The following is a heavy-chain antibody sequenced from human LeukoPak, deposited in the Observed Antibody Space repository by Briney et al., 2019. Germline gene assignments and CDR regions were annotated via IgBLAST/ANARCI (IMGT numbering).Heavy chain of an antibody. D-gene: IGHD2-2*01. CDR1: GPTFSNHC. Sequence: GGSLRLSCVASGPTFSNHCMNWVRQAPGKGLEWVSSISSSSSYVYYADSVKGRFTTSRDNAKNSLYLQMNSLRAEDTAVYYCVTSRVVVPAAILFWGQGTLVTVSS. J-gene: IGHJ4*02. V-gene: IGHV3-21*01. CDR3: VTSRVVVPAAILF. CDR2: ISSSSSYV.